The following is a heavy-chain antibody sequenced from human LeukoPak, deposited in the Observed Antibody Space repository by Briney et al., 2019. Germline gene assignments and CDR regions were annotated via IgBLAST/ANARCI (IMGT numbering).Heavy chain of an antibody. CDR1: GFTFSSYS. J-gene: IGHJ3*02. CDR3: ARLRYCGSDCPPRASDI. D-gene: IGHD2-21*02. V-gene: IGHV3-21*01. CDR2: IDGGSRYI. Sequence: GGPLRLSCAASGFTFSSYSMNWVRQAPGQGLEWVSSIDGGSRYIYYGDSAKGRFTISRDNAKDSLYLQMNSLRAEDTAVYYCARLRYCGSDCPPRASDIWGRGTMVTVSS.